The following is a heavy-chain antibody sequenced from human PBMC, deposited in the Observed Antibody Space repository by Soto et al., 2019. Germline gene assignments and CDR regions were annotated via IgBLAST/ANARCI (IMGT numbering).Heavy chain of an antibody. CDR1: GFTFSVYT. CDR2: MSYAGNNE. D-gene: IGHD2-15*01. J-gene: IGHJ6*02. V-gene: IGHV3-30-3*01. CDR3: ARVSVTYCSGGGCYSQMDV. Sequence: QVQLVESGGGVVQPGRSLRLSCAASGFTFSVYTIHWVRQAPGKGLEWVAVMSYAGNNEYYADSVKGRFTISRDNSKNTVFLQINSLRAEDTAVYFCARVSVTYCSGGGCYSQMDVWGQGTSVTVSS.